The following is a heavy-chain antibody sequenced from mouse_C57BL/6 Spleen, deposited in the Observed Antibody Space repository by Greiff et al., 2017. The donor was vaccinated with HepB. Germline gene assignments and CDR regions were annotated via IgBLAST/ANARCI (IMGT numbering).Heavy chain of an antibody. V-gene: IGHV14-4*01. J-gene: IGHJ4*01. CDR3: TTGGYYPLS. CDR2: IDPENGDT. Sequence: VQLKESGAELVRPGASVKLSCTASGFNIKDDYMHWVKQRPEQGLEWIGWIDPENGDTEYASKFQGKATITADTSSNTAYLQLSSLTSEDTAVYYCTTGGYYPLSWGQGTSVTVSS. D-gene: IGHD2-12*01. CDR1: GFNIKDDY.